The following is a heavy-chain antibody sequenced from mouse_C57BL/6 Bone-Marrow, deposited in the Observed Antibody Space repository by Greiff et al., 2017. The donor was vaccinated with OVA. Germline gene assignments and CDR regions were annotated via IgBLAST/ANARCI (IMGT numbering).Heavy chain of an antibody. CDR1: GFTFSDAW. J-gene: IGHJ1*03. CDR3: TRSPY. Sequence: DVQLQESGGGLVQPGGSMKLSCAASGFTFSDAWMDWVRQSPEQGLEWVGEIRNKANNHATYYGESVKGRFTISRDDSKSSVYLQKNSVRAEDTGIYYCTRSPYWGTGTTVTVSA. CDR2: IRNKANNHAT. V-gene: IGHV6-6*01.